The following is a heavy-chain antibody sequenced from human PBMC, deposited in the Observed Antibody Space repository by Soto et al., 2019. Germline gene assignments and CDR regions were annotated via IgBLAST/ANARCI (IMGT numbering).Heavy chain of an antibody. Sequence: GGSLRLSCAASGFSFSDYEMNWVRQTPGKGLEWLSYISSSGVTIKYADSVKGRFTISRDNAKNSLYLQMHSLRADDTAVYYCARDAFEIYYKFGLDVWGQGTPVTVSS. D-gene: IGHD3-10*01. CDR3: ARDAFEIYYKFGLDV. CDR1: GFSFSDYE. V-gene: IGHV3-48*03. J-gene: IGHJ6*02. CDR2: ISSSGVTI.